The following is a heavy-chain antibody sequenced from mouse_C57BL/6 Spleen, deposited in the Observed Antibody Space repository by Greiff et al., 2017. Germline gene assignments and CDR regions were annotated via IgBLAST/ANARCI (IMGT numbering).Heavy chain of an antibody. CDR3: ARERDYDALYAMDY. CDR2: IDPSDSET. Sequence: VQLQQPGAELVRPGSSVKLSCKASGYTFTSYWMHWVKQRPIQGLEWIGNIDPSDSETHYNQKFKDKATLTVDKSSSTAYMQLSSLTSEDSAVYYCARERDYDALYAMDYWGQGTSVTVSS. CDR1: GYTFTSYW. J-gene: IGHJ4*01. D-gene: IGHD2-4*01. V-gene: IGHV1-52*01.